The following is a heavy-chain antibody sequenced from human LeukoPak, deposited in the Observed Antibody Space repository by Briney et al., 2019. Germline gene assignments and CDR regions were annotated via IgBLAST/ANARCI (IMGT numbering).Heavy chain of an antibody. J-gene: IGHJ5*02. D-gene: IGHD3-22*01. V-gene: IGHV3-21*01. CDR2: ISSSSTFK. CDR3: ARENYYDSSGYPNWFDP. Sequence: GGSLRLSCAASGFTFSSYSMNWVRQAPGKGLEWVSSISSSSTFKHHADSLKGRFTISRDNAKNSLYLQMDNLRAEDTAVYYCARENYYDSSGYPNWFDPRGQGTLVTVSS. CDR1: GFTFSSYS.